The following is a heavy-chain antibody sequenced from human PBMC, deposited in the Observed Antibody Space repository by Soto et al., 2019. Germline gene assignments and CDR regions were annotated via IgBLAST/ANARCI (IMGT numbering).Heavy chain of an antibody. V-gene: IGHV4-31*03. CDR1: GGSISSGGYY. CDR3: ARDTPRLYYYYGMDV. J-gene: IGHJ6*02. CDR2: IYYSGST. D-gene: IGHD6-19*01. Sequence: PSETLSLTCTVSGGSISSGGYYWSWIRQHPGKGLEWIGYIYYSGSTYYNPSLKSRVTISVDTSKNQFSLKLSSVTAADTAVYYCARDTPRLYYYYGMDVWGQGTTVTVSS.